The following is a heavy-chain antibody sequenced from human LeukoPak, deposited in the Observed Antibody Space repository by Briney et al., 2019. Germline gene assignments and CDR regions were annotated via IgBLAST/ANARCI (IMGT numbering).Heavy chain of an antibody. J-gene: IGHJ4*02. V-gene: IGHV3-30*18. CDR1: GFTFSSYG. Sequence: PGGSLRLSCAASGFTFSSYGMHWVRQAPGKGLEWVAVISYDGSNKYYADSVKGRFTISRDNSKNTLYLQMNSLRAEDTAVYYCAKTENSGYDALDYWGQGTLVTVSS. D-gene: IGHD5-12*01. CDR2: ISYDGSNK. CDR3: AKTENSGYDALDY.